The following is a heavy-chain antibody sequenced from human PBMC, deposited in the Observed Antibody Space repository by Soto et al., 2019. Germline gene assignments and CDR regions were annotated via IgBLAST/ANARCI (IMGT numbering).Heavy chain of an antibody. J-gene: IGHJ4*02. CDR1: GFTFSSYA. CDR2: ISYDGSNK. Sequence: PGGSLRLSCAASGFTFSSYAMHWVRQAPGKGLEWVAVISYDGSNKYYADSVKGRFTISRDNSKNTLYLQMNSLRAEDTAVYYCAKDLEWELLGGMDYWGQGTLVTVSS. CDR3: AKDLEWELLGGMDY. V-gene: IGHV3-30-3*01. D-gene: IGHD1-26*01.